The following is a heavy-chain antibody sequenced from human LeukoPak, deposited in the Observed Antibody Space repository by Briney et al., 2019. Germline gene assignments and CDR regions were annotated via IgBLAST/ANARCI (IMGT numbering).Heavy chain of an antibody. CDR1: GFTFDDYA. D-gene: IGHD1-26*01. CDR3: ARRATTRHLDY. CDR2: ISWNSGGV. J-gene: IGHJ4*02. V-gene: IGHV3-9*01. Sequence: GGSLRLSCAASGFTFDDYAMHWVRQTPEKGLEWVSGISWNSGGVVYADSVKGRFTISRDNAKNSLYLQMNSLRREDTALYYCARRATTRHLDYWGQGTLVTVSS.